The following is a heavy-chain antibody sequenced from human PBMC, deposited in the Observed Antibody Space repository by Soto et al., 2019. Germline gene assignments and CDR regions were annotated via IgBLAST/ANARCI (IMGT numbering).Heavy chain of an antibody. Sequence: ESGGGLVQPGGSLRLSCVASGFRFSDYDMHWIRQPTGKGLEWVSAIGTAGDTHYSDSVKGRFTISRENAKNSLFLQMNSLTAEDTAMYYCVRDPSGWGLDCWGQGTLVTVSS. CDR3: VRDPSGWGLDC. CDR1: GFRFSDYD. J-gene: IGHJ4*02. D-gene: IGHD6-19*01. CDR2: IGTAGDT. V-gene: IGHV3-13*01.